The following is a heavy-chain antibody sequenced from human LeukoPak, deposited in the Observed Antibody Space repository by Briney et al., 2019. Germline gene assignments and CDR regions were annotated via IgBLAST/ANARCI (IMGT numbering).Heavy chain of an antibody. V-gene: IGHV3-7*01. CDR1: VFTFSSHW. D-gene: IGHD2/OR15-2a*01. Sequence: PGGSLRLSCAASVFTFSSHWMTWVRQAPWKGLEWVANIKEDGTRKNYMDSVKGRFTISRDNAKNSLYLQMNSLRAEDTAVYYCVSFYETYWGRGTLVTVSS. CDR3: VSFYETY. J-gene: IGHJ4*02. CDR2: IKEDGTRK.